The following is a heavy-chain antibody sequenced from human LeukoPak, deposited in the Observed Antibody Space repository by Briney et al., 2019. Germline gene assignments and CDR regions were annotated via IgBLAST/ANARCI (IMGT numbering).Heavy chain of an antibody. CDR1: GGSFSGYY. V-gene: IGHV4-34*01. Sequence: PSETLSLTCAVYGGSFSGYYWSWIRQPPGKGLEWIRGINHSGSTNYNPSLTSLVTISVDTSKNQFSLKLSAVTAADTAVDSCARLSGPAIYGSGSHFVDVGGKGTTVTVSS. D-gene: IGHD3-10*01. J-gene: IGHJ6*04. CDR3: ARLSGPAIYGSGSHFVDV. CDR2: INHSGST.